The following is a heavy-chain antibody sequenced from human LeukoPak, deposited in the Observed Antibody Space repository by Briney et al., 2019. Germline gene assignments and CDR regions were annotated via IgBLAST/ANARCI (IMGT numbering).Heavy chain of an antibody. D-gene: IGHD6-13*01. CDR3: ARGSSWFGTIDY. CDR2: INPNSGGT. V-gene: IGHV1-2*02. CDR1: GYTFTGYY. Sequence: ASVKVSCKASGYTFTGYYMHWVRQAPGQGLEWMGWINPNSGGTNYAQKFQGRVTMTTDTSTSTAYMEVRSLRSDDTAVYYCARGSSWFGTIDYWGQGTLVTVSS. J-gene: IGHJ4*02.